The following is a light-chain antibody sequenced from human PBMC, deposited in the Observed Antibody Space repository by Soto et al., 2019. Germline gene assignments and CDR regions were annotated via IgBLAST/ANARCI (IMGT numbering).Light chain of an antibody. CDR2: GAS. Sequence: EIVLTQSPGTPSLSPGERATLSCRASQSVSSSYLAWYQQKPGQAPRLLIYGASSRATGIADRFSGSGSGTDFTLTISRLEPEDFAVYYCQQYGSSPPYTFGQGTKLEIK. CDR1: QSVSSSY. V-gene: IGKV3-20*01. CDR3: QQYGSSPPYT. J-gene: IGKJ2*01.